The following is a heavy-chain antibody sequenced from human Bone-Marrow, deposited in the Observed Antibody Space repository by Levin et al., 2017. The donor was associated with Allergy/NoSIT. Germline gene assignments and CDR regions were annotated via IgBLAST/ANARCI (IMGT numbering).Heavy chain of an antibody. D-gene: IGHD3-10*01. CDR2: MNPKTGTT. J-gene: IGHJ6*02. CDR3: ARAGGSGPIGHYYGLDV. V-gene: IGHV1-8*01. CDR1: GYSFVNYE. Sequence: PVASVKVSCKSSGYSFVNYEINWVRQVPGQGPEWLGWMNPKTGTTRFAQNLQGKVAMTRNISINTAYLELTSLRFDDTALYYCARAGGSGPIGHYYGLDVWGQGTTVAVS.